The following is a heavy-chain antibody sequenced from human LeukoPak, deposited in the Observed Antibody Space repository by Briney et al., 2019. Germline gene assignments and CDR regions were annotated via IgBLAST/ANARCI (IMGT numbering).Heavy chain of an antibody. CDR3: ARNVEDYYDSSGYYYPFDY. V-gene: IGHV1-69*04. J-gene: IGHJ4*02. D-gene: IGHD3-22*01. CDR1: GVTISSYA. CDR2: IIPILGIP. Sequence: SVKFSCKASGVTISSYATRWVRHATGQGHDWIGRIIPILGIPNYAQKFQGRVTITSDKSTSTAYMELSSLRSEDTAVYYCARNVEDYYDSSGYYYPFDYWGQGTLVTVSS.